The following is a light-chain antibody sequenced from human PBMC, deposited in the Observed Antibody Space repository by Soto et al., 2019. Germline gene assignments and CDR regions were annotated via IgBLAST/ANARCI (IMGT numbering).Light chain of an antibody. CDR3: QNYNSAPWS. V-gene: IGKV1-27*01. Sequence: DIQMTQSPSSLSASVGDRVTITCRASQGISNYLAWYQQKPGQGPKLLIYAASTLHSGVPSRFSGSGSGTDFTLTISTPQPEDVATYYYQNYNSAPWSFGPGTKVDIK. CDR2: AAS. CDR1: QGISNY. J-gene: IGKJ3*01.